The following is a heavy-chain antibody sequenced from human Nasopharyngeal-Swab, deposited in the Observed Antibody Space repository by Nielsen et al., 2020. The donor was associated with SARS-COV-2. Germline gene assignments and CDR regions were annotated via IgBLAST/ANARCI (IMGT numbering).Heavy chain of an antibody. CDR2: INHSGST. J-gene: IGHJ4*02. D-gene: IGHD5-24*01. V-gene: IGHV4-34*01. Sequence: WIRQPPGKGLEWIGEINHSGSTNYNPSLKCRVTISVDTSKNQFSLKLSSVTAADTAVYYCARGPSYRWGGVMGLGETHRRYYFDYWGQGTLVTVSS. CDR3: ARGPSYRWGGVMGLGETHRRYYFDY.